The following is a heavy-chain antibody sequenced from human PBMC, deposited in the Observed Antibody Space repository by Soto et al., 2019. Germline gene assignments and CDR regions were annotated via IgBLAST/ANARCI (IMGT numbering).Heavy chain of an antibody. J-gene: IGHJ4*02. V-gene: IGHV3-11*01. CDR3: ASHFGSGRTH. CDR1: GFTFSDYF. Sequence: QVQLVESGGGLAKPGGSLTLSCAASGFTFSDYFMSWIRQAPGKGLEWVSYIGNSDTTIYYADSVKGRFTISRDNAQNLLYLQMNSLRDDDTALYYCASHFGSGRTHWGQGTVVTVSS. D-gene: IGHD3-10*01. CDR2: IGNSDTTI.